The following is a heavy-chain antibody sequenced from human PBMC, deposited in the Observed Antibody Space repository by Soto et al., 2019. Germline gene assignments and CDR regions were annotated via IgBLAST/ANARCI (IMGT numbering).Heavy chain of an antibody. J-gene: IGHJ4*02. D-gene: IGHD1-1*01. V-gene: IGHV1-24*01. CDR1: GYTLTELS. CDR3: VAGGTRRLQSPFDY. Sequence: QVHLIQSGAEVKKPGASVKVSCKVSGYTLTELSMHWVRQAPGKGLEWMGGFDPEDGKTTSAQKFQGRVTVTEDTSTDTAYMEPSSLRSEDTAVYYCVAGGTRRLQSPFDYWGQGTLVTVSS. CDR2: FDPEDGKT.